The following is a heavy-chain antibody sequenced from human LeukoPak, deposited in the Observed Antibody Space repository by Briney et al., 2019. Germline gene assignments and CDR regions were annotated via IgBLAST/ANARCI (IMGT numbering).Heavy chain of an antibody. V-gene: IGHV5-51*01. CDR2: IYPGDSDT. CDR1: GYSFTNYW. CDR3: ARRDYYDTSGYYDY. Sequence: GESLKISCRGPGYSFTNYWIGWVRQMPGKGLEWMGIIYPGDSDTRYSPSFQGQVTISADKSISTAYLQWSSLKASDTAMYYCARRDYYDTSGYYDYWGQGTLVTVSS. J-gene: IGHJ4*02. D-gene: IGHD3-22*01.